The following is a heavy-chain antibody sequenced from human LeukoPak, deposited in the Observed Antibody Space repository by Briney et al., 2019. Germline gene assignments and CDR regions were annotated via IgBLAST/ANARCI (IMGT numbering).Heavy chain of an antibody. CDR2: INPNSGGT. J-gene: IGHJ3*02. CDR1: GYTFTGYY. Sequence: EASVKVSCKASGYTFTGYYMHWVRQAPGQGLEWMGWINPNSGGTNYAQKFQGRVTMTRDTSISTAYMELSRLRSDDTAVYYCARDLKLISFGADAFHIWGQGTWVTVSS. D-gene: IGHD2-8*01. CDR3: ARDLKLISFGADAFHI. V-gene: IGHV1-2*02.